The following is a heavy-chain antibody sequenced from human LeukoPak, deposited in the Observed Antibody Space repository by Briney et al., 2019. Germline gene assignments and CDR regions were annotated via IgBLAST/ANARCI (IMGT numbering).Heavy chain of an antibody. Sequence: ASVKVSCKAPGGTFSSYAISWVRQAPGQGLEWMGGIIPIFGTANYAQKFQGRVTITTDESTSTAYMELSSLRSEDTAVYYCARGLGCSGGSCYSGWFDPWGQGTLVTVSS. CDR2: IIPIFGTA. D-gene: IGHD2-15*01. V-gene: IGHV1-69*05. J-gene: IGHJ5*02. CDR1: GGTFSSYA. CDR3: ARGLGCSGGSCYSGWFDP.